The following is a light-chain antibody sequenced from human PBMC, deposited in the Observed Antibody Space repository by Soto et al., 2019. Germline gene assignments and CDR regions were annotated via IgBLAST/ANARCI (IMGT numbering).Light chain of an antibody. V-gene: IGKV3-15*01. J-gene: IGKJ1*01. Sequence: EIVMTQSPATLSVSPGETVTLSCRASQSVSSNLAWYQQKPGQAPRLLIYGASTRATGIPARFGVSGSGTEFTLTISSLQSEDFAVYYCQQYNNWPRTFGQGTKVEIK. CDR2: GAS. CDR1: QSVSSN. CDR3: QQYNNWPRT.